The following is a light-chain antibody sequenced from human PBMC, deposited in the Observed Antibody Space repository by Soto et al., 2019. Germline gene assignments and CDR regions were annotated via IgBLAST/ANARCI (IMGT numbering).Light chain of an antibody. Sequence: EIVMTQSPATLSVSPGERATLSCRASQSVNIYLAWYQQKPGQAPRLLIFGASSRATGIPARFSGSGSGTEFNPAISSPQFEDFAVYFLQQYDDWLRLTFGGGTKVEIK. CDR3: QQYDDWLRLT. J-gene: IGKJ4*01. CDR1: QSVNIY. CDR2: GAS. V-gene: IGKV3D-15*01.